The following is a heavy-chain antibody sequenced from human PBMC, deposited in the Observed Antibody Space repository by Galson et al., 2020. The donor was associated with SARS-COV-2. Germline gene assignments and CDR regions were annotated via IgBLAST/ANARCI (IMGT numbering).Heavy chain of an antibody. D-gene: IGHD3-22*01. V-gene: IGHV4-39*01. J-gene: IGHJ4*02. CDR2: LYNSAEI. CDR1: GAPLSSSTHY. Sequence: SDTLTLTRTVSGAPLSSSTHYWRWTRQPPGMRLVRIGSLYNSAEIYYNPSLRTRVTISVDTPQNLLSLRLNSVTAADPAVYYCARHSGRFDNRGYYYFDYWGQGVLVTVSS. CDR3: ARHSGRFDNRGYYYFDY.